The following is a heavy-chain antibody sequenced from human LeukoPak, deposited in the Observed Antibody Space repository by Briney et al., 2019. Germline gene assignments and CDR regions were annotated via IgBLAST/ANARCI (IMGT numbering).Heavy chain of an antibody. CDR1: GGSISSYY. D-gene: IGHD6-13*01. V-gene: IGHV4-4*07. CDR3: ARDHSRSWHGYFDP. J-gene: IGHJ5*02. Sequence: SETLSLTCTVSGGSISSYYWSWIRQSAGKGLEWIGRIYTSGNTYYNPSLKSRVTLSVDTSKNQLSLNLSSVTAADTAVYYCARDHSRSWHGYFDPWGQGTLVTVSS. CDR2: IYTSGNT.